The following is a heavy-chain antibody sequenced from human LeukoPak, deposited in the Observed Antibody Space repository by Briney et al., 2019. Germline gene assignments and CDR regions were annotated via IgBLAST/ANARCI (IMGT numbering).Heavy chain of an antibody. V-gene: IGHV4-61*02. CDR1: GGSISSGSYY. CDR2: IYTSGST. J-gene: IGHJ4*02. D-gene: IGHD6-19*01. CDR3: ARVNKVAGTKLFDY. Sequence: SETLSLTCTVSGGSISSGSYYWSWIRQPAGKGLEWIGRIYTSGSTNYNPSLKSRVTISVDTSKNQFSLKLSSVTAAVTAVYYCARVNKVAGTKLFDYWGRGTLVTVSS.